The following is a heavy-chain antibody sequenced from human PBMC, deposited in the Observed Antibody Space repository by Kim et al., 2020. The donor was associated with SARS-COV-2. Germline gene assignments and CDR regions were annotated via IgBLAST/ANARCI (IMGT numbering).Heavy chain of an antibody. D-gene: IGHD5-18*01. CDR3: ARLRTATDYYFDY. J-gene: IGHJ4*02. Sequence: YNPSLKSRVTISVDTSKNQFSLKLSSVTAADTAVYYCARLRTATDYYFDYWGQGTLVTVSS. V-gene: IGHV4-59*08.